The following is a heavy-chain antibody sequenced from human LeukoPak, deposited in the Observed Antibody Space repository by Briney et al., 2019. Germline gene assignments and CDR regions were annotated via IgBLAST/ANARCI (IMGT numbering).Heavy chain of an antibody. CDR2: ISSSGSSI. D-gene: IGHD5-18*01. CDR3: ARRRAWDTAMVDFDY. CDR1: GFTFSSYS. V-gene: IGHV3-48*02. Sequence: PGGSLRPSCAASGFTFSSYSMNWVRQAPGKGLEWVSYISSSGSSISYADSVKGRFTISRDNAKNSLYLQMNSLRDEDTAVYYCARRRAWDTAMVDFDYWGQGTLVTVSS. J-gene: IGHJ4*02.